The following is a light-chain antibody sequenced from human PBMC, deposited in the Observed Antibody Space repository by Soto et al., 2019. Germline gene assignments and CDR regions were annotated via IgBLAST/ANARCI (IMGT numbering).Light chain of an antibody. CDR3: LQDYNFPYT. V-gene: IGKV1-6*01. CDR2: AAS. CDR1: QGIRND. Sequence: AIQMTQSPSSLSASVGDRVTITCRASQGIRNDLAWYQQKPGKAPKFLIYAASSLQSGVPSRFSVSGSGTDFTLTINSLQPEDFATYYCLQDYNFPYTFGQGTKLEIK. J-gene: IGKJ2*01.